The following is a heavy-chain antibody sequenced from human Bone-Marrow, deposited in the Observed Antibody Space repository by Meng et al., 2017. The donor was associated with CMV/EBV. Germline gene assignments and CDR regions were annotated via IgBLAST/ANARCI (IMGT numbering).Heavy chain of an antibody. CDR1: GFTSSSYE. V-gene: IGHV3-48*03. CDR2: ISSSGTTI. CDR3: AREIAAAPGEGGLDV. D-gene: IGHD6-13*01. Sequence: GGSLRLSCAASGFTSSSYEMNWVRQAPGKGLEWVSCISSSGTTIYYADSVKGRFTISRDNAKNSLYLQMNSLRAEDTAVYYCAREIAAAPGEGGLDVWGQGTTVTVSS. J-gene: IGHJ6*02.